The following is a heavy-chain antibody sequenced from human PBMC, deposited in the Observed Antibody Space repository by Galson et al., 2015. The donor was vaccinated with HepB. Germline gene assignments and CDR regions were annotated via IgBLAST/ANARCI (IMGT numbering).Heavy chain of an antibody. CDR3: ARAASAHTPYFDY. CDR1: GGPISVGTNS. CDR2: IYHSGST. Sequence: TLSLTCAVSGGPISVGTNSWSWIRQPPGKGLEWLGYIYHSGSTHYKPSLRSRITMSVDRSKNQLSLKLTSVTAADTAVYFCARAASAHTPYFDYWGQGALVTVSS. V-gene: IGHV4-30-2*01. J-gene: IGHJ4*02.